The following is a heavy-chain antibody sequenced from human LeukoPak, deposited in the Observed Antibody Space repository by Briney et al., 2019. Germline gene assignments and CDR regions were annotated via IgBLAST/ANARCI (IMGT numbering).Heavy chain of an antibody. D-gene: IGHD6-13*01. V-gene: IGHV4-39*01. CDR2: IYYSGST. CDR3: ASKGATYSSSWSYFDY. CDR1: GGSISSSSYY. Sequence: PSEALSLTCTVSGGSISSSSYYWGWIRQPPGKGLEWIGSIYYSGSTYYNPPLKSRVTISVDTSKNQFSLKLSSVTAADTAVYYCASKGATYSSSWSYFDYWGQGTLVTVSS. J-gene: IGHJ4*02.